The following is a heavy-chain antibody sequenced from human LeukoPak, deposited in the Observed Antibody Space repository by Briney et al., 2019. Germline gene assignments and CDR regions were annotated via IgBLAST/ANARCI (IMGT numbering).Heavy chain of an antibody. Sequence: GGSLRLSCAASGFTFDDYTMHWVRQAPGKGLEWVSLISWDGGSTYYADSVKGRFTISRDNSKNSLYLQMNSLRTEDTALYYCAKAGYSSGWNYFDYWGQGTLVTVSS. J-gene: IGHJ4*02. CDR2: ISWDGGST. D-gene: IGHD6-19*01. CDR3: AKAGYSSGWNYFDY. CDR1: GFTFDDYT. V-gene: IGHV3-43*01.